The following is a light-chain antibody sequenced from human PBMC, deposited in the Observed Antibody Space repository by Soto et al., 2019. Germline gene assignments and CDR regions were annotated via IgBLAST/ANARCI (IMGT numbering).Light chain of an antibody. Sequence: QSVLTQPASVSGSPGQSITISCTGTSSDVGGYNYVSWYQQHPGKAPKLMIYEVSNRPSGVSNRFSGSKSGHTASLTISGLQSEDEADYFCTSYTSSSTLDVFGTVTKLTVL. J-gene: IGLJ1*01. CDR2: EVS. V-gene: IGLV2-14*01. CDR3: TSYTSSSTLDV. CDR1: SSDVGGYNY.